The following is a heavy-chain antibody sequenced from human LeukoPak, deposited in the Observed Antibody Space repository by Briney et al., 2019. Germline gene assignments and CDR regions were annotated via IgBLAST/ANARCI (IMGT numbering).Heavy chain of an antibody. D-gene: IGHD3-9*01. CDR3: ARHLVRYFDWLLLPFDY. CDR1: GGSISSYD. J-gene: IGHJ4*02. CDR2: IYYSGST. Sequence: SETLSLTCTVSGGSISSYDWSWIREPPGKGLEWIGDIYYSGSTNYNPSLKSRVTISVDTFKNQFSLKLSSVTAADTAVYYCARHLVRYFDWLLLPFDYWGQGTLVTVSS. V-gene: IGHV4-59*08.